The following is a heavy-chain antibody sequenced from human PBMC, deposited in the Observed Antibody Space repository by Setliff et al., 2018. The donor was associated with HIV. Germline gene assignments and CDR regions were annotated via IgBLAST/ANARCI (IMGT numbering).Heavy chain of an antibody. Sequence: SETLSLTCAVYGGSFSGYYWSWIRQPPGKGLEWIGEIIHSGSTNYNPSLKSRVTISVDTSKNQFSLRLSSVTAAETAVYYCARGIENFWSGYIRWGQGTLVTVSS. D-gene: IGHD3-3*01. CDR1: GGSFSGYY. CDR3: ARGIENFWSGYIR. J-gene: IGHJ4*02. CDR2: IIHSGST. V-gene: IGHV4-34*01.